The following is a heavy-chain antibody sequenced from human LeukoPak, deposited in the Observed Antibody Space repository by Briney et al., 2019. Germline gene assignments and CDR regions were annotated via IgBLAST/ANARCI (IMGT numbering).Heavy chain of an antibody. CDR3: ARGSKVGAKTLGFGAFDI. CDR1: GYTFTSYY. CDR2: INPSGGSR. V-gene: IGHV1-46*01. J-gene: IGHJ3*02. D-gene: IGHD1-26*01. Sequence: GASVKVSCKASGYTFTSYYMHWVRQAPGQGLEWMGIINPSGGSRSYAQKFQGRVTMTRDTSTSTVYMELSSLRSEDTAVYYCARGSKVGAKTLGFGAFDIWGQGTMVTVSS.